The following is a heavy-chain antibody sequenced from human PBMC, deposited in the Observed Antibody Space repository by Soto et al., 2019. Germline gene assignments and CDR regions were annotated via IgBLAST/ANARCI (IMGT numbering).Heavy chain of an antibody. D-gene: IGHD6-13*01. V-gene: IGHV3-9*01. J-gene: IGHJ4*02. CDR1: GFTFDVYA. CDR3: AKDISLRGWVYLVVEY. CDR2: INYNSGSV. Sequence: EVQLVESGGGWVQPGRSLRLSCAASGFTFDVYAMHWVRQAPGKGLEWVSGINYNSGSVRHADSVKGRFTISRDNAKNSLHLQMNSLRAEDTAVYYCAKDISLRGWVYLVVEYWGQGTLVTVSP.